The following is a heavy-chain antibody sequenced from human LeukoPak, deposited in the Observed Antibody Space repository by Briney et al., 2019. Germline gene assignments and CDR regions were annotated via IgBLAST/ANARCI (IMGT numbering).Heavy chain of an antibody. CDR1: GFTFSAYG. CDR3: AKSREGVPTRCLDS. J-gene: IGHJ4*02. D-gene: IGHD5-24*01. V-gene: IGHV3-30*18. Sequence: PGGSLRLSCAASGFTFSAYGMNWVRQAPGKGLEWVAIISYDGSTSYYADSVRGRSTISRDTSTNTLYLQMDSLRAEDTAVYYCAKSREGVPTRCLDSWGQGTLVTVSS. CDR2: ISYDGSTS.